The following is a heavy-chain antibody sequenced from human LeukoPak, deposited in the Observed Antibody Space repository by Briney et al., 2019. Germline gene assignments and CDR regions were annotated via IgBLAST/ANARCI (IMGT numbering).Heavy chain of an antibody. CDR2: IYTSGST. J-gene: IGHJ4*02. CDR1: GGFISSYY. V-gene: IGHV4-4*07. Sequence: SETLSLTCTVSGGFISSYYWSWIRQPAGKGLEWIGRIYTSGSTNYNPSLKSRVTMSVDTSKNQFSLKLSSVTAADTAVYYCARVGYYDSSGYYPSNYFDYWGQGTLVTVSS. CDR3: ARVGYYDSSGYYPSNYFDY. D-gene: IGHD3-22*01.